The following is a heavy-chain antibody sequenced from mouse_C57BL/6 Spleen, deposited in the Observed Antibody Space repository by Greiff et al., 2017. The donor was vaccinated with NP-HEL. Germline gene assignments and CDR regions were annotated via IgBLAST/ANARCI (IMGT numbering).Heavy chain of an antibody. D-gene: IGHD6-1*01. Sequence: EVMLVESGGGLVKPGGSLKLSCAASGFTFSDYGMHWVRQAPEKGLEWVAYISSGSSTIYYADTVKGRFTISRDNAKNTLFLQMTSLRSEDTAMYYCARGDPLYYYAMDYWGQGTSVTVSS. CDR3: ARGDPLYYYAMDY. CDR2: ISSGSSTI. J-gene: IGHJ4*01. CDR1: GFTFSDYG. V-gene: IGHV5-17*01.